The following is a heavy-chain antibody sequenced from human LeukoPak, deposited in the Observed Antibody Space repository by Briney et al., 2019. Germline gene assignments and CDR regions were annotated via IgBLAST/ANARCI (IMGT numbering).Heavy chain of an antibody. CDR3: AKGRGTGVTTPGAFDI. CDR2: ISNTGGSI. Sequence: GGSLRLSCAASGFTFSGYGMSWVRQAPGKGLEWVSSISNTGGSIYYADSVKGRFTISRDNSKNTLYLPMNSLRAEDTAVYYCAKGRGTGVTTPGAFDIWGQGTMVTVSS. CDR1: GFTFSGYG. D-gene: IGHD1-26*01. V-gene: IGHV3-23*01. J-gene: IGHJ3*02.